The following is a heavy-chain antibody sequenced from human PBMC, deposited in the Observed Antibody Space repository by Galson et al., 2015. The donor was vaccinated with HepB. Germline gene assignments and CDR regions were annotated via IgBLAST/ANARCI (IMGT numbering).Heavy chain of an antibody. D-gene: IGHD6-13*01. Sequence: SVKVSCKASGYTFTSYAMHWVRQAPGQRLEWMGWINAGNGNTKYSQKFQGRVTITRDTSASTAYMELSSLRSEDTAVYYCARDGSSSWYWVLDYWGQGTLVTVSS. CDR3: ARDGSSSWYWVLDY. J-gene: IGHJ4*02. CDR1: GYTFTSYA. V-gene: IGHV1-3*01. CDR2: INAGNGNT.